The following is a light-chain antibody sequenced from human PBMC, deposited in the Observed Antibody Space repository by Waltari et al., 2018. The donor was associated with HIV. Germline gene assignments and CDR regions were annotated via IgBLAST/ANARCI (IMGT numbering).Light chain of an antibody. CDR3: QQMNSFS. J-gene: IGKJ3*01. Sequence: DIQMTQSPSTLSASVGDRVTITCRASQSVSTWLAWYQQKPGKAPKLVIYKTSSLETWVPSRFSGSGSGTEFTLTISDLHPDDFATYYCQQMNSFSFGPGTKVEI. CDR2: KTS. CDR1: QSVSTW. V-gene: IGKV1-5*03.